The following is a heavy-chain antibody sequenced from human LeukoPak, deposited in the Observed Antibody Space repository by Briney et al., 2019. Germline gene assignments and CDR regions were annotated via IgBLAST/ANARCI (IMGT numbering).Heavy chain of an antibody. CDR2: SSSGSTI. CDR3: AILYGGNASPRIFDY. D-gene: IGHD4-23*01. CDR1: GFTFSSYE. Sequence: PGGSLRLSCAASGFTFSSYEMNWVRQAPGKGLEWVSSSSGSTIYYADSVKGRFTISRDNAKNSLYLQMNSLRAEDTAVYYCAILYGGNASPRIFDYWGQGTLVTVSS. V-gene: IGHV3-48*03. J-gene: IGHJ4*02.